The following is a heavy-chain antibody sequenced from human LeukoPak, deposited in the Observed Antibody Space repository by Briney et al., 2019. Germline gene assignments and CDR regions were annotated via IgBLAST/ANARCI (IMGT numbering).Heavy chain of an antibody. CDR3: ARDTSRIAVAGTGFDY. V-gene: IGHV4-61*08. J-gene: IGHJ4*02. CDR2: IYYSGST. D-gene: IGHD6-19*01. CDR1: GASIRSGDYY. Sequence: SQTLSLTCTVSGASIRSGDYYWSWIRQPPGKGLEWIGYIYYSGSTNYNPSLKSRVTISVDTSKNRFSLKLSSVTAADTAVYYCARDTSRIAVAGTGFDYWGQGTLVTVSS.